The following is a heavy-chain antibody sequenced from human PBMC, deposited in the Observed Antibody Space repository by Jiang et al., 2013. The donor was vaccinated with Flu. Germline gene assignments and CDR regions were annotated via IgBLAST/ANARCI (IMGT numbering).Heavy chain of an antibody. Sequence: GAEVKKPGSSVKVSCKASGGTFSSYAISWVRQAPGQGLEWMGGIIPIFGTANYAQKFQGRVTITADKSTSTAYMELSSLRSEDTAVYYCARGFGIVGARDFDYWGQGTLVTVSS. CDR3: ARGFGIVGARDFDY. CDR1: GGTFSSYA. D-gene: IGHD1-26*01. CDR2: IIPIFGTA. J-gene: IGHJ4*02. V-gene: IGHV1-69*06.